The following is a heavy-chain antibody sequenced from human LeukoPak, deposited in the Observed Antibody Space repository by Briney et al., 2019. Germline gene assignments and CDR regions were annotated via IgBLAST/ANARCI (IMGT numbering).Heavy chain of an antibody. Sequence: ASVKVSCKASGYTFTGYYMHWVRQAPGQGLEWMGWINPNSGGTNYAQKFQGRVTMTRDTSISTAYTELSRLRSDDTAVYYCARESLKVVGATGYWGQGTLVTVSS. V-gene: IGHV1-2*02. J-gene: IGHJ4*02. CDR3: ARESLKVVGATGY. D-gene: IGHD1-26*01. CDR2: INPNSGGT. CDR1: GYTFTGYY.